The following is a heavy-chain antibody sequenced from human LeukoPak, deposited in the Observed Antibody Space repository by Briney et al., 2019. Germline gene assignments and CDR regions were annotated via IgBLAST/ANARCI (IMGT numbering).Heavy chain of an antibody. D-gene: IGHD2-2*01. Sequence: GESLKISCKGSGYSFTSYWIGWVRQMPGKGLEWMGIIYPGDSDTRYSPSFQGQVTISADKSISTAYLQWSSLKASDTAMYYCASLYCGSTSCQEYYFDYWGQGTLVTVSS. V-gene: IGHV5-51*01. CDR3: ASLYCGSTSCQEYYFDY. CDR2: IYPGDSDT. CDR1: GYSFTSYW. J-gene: IGHJ4*02.